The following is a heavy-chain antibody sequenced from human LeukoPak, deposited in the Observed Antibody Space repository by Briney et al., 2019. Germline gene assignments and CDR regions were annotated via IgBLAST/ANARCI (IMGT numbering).Heavy chain of an antibody. CDR3: ARAPVAYCGGDCPIDY. CDR2: IIPILGIA. CDR1: GGTLSSYA. J-gene: IGHJ4*02. D-gene: IGHD2-21*02. Sequence: SVKVSCMASGGTLSSYAISWVRQAPGQGLEWMGRIIPILGIANYAQKFQGRVTITADKSTSTAYMELSSLRSEDTAVYYCARAPVAYCGGDCPIDYWGQGTLVTVSS. V-gene: IGHV1-69*04.